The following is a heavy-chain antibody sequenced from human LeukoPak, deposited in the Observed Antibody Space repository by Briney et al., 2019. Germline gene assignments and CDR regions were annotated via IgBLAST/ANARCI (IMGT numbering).Heavy chain of an antibody. D-gene: IGHD4/OR15-4a*01. Sequence: PSETLSLTCAVYGGSFSGYYWSWIRQPPGKGLEWIGEINHSGSTNYNPSLKSRVTISVDTSKNQFSLKLSSVTAADTAVYYFARGGVPGKGNWFDPWGQGTLVTVSS. CDR1: GGSFSGYY. CDR3: ARGGVPGKGNWFDP. J-gene: IGHJ5*01. V-gene: IGHV4-34*01. CDR2: INHSGST.